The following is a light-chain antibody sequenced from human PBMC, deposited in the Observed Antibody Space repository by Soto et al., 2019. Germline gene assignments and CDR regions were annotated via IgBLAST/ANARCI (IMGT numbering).Light chain of an antibody. Sequence: PLTQSPASLSASIGDRVTITCQASQDVYIYLNWYQQKPGKAPTLLIYDASNLETGVPSRFSGTGSGTHFILTISSLEAEDFATYYCQQYDTVPPYAFGQGTKLEI. J-gene: IGKJ2*01. CDR2: DAS. CDR3: QQYDTVPPYA. V-gene: IGKV1-33*01. CDR1: QDVYIY.